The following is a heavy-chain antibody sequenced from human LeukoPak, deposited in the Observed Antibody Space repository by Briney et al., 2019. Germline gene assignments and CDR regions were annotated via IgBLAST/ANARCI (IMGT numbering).Heavy chain of an antibody. CDR1: GGSISSSSYY. Sequence: SSETLSLTCTVSGGSISSSSYYWGWTRQPPGKGLEWIGSIYYSGSTYYNPSLKSRVTISVDTSKNQFSLKLSSVTAADTAVYYCARGRYYYGSGSYHFDYWGQGTLVTVSS. D-gene: IGHD3-10*01. CDR3: ARGRYYYGSGSYHFDY. V-gene: IGHV4-39*07. CDR2: IYYSGST. J-gene: IGHJ4*02.